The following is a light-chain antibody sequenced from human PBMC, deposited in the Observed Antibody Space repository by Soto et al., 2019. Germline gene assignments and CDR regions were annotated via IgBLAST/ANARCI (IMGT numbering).Light chain of an antibody. V-gene: IGKV3-15*01. Sequence: EILMTQSPATLSVSPGERATLSCRASRSVDSNLAWYQQKPGQAPRLLIYGASTRATGISARFSGSGSGTEFTLTISSLQSEDFGVYYCQQYNNWWTFGQGTKVDI. CDR1: RSVDSN. J-gene: IGKJ1*01. CDR3: QQYNNWWT. CDR2: GAS.